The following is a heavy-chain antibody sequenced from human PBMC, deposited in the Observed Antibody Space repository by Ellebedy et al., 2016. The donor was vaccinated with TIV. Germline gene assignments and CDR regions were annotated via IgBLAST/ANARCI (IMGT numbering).Heavy chain of an antibody. CDR3: AKPTVPATICGACGMDV. V-gene: IGHV3-53*01. CDR1: GITVSSNF. D-gene: IGHD2-2*01. CDR2: IYGGGTI. Sequence: GESLKISCAASGITVSSNFMTWDRQAPGKGMEWVSVIYGGGTIRYADSVKGRFTISRDNSKNTVDLQMNSLRAEDTAVYYCAKPTVPATICGACGMDVWGQGTTVIVSS. J-gene: IGHJ6*02.